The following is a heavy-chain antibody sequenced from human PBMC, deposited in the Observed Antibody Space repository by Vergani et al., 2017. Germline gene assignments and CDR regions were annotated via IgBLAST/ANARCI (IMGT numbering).Heavy chain of an antibody. V-gene: IGHV1-46*02. CDR2: LNPTTGHT. D-gene: IGHD2-21*01. J-gene: IGHJ5*02. CDR1: GYIFKNYY. Sequence: VQLVQSGAEVRKPGASVTVSCTASGYIFKNYYIHWLRQAPGQAFERMGILNPTTGHTTSAQKFMGRVDMTRDPSTDTSTRTVQMTLSSLRSEDTAVYYCARSIGYCAGATCRAYYFDHWGQGTRVTVSS. CDR3: ARSIGYCAGATCRAYYFDH.